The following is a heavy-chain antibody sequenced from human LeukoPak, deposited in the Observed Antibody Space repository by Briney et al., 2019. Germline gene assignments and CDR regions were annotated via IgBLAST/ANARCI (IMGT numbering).Heavy chain of an antibody. Sequence: PSETLSLTCSVSGGSISSSSYHWGWIRQPPGKGLEWIGSIYYSGSTYYNLSLRGRVSISVDTSKNQFSLKLSSVTAADTAVYYFSGEYRRSPGYWGQGTLVTVSS. V-gene: IGHV4-39*02. J-gene: IGHJ4*02. CDR2: IYYSGST. CDR1: GGSISSSSYH. CDR3: SGEYRRSPGY. D-gene: IGHD1-26*01.